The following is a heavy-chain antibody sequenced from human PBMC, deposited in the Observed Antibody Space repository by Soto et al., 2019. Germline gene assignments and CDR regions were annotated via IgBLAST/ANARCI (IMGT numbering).Heavy chain of an antibody. CDR2: INHSGST. J-gene: IGHJ6*03. V-gene: IGHV4-34*01. Sequence: QVQLQQWGAGLLKPSETLSLTCAVYGGSFSGYYWSWIRQPPGKGLEWIGEINHSGSTNYNPSLKSRVTISVDTSKNQFSLKLSSVTAADTAVYYCARALRVATPRYYYYYYMDVWGKGTTVTVSS. D-gene: IGHD2-15*01. CDR3: ARALRVATPRYYYYYYMDV. CDR1: GGSFSGYY.